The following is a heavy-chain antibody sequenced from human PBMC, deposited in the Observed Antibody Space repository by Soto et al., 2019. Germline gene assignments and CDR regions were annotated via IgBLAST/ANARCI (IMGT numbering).Heavy chain of an antibody. CDR2: INQDGSEK. CDR1: ESTVSRDW. D-gene: IGHD1-26*01. J-gene: IGHJ4*02. Sequence: EVHLVESGGGLVQTGGSLRLSCAIFESTVSRDWMNWVRQAPGKGLEWVAHINQDGSEKYYVDSVKGRFTISRDNAKKSRYLQMSSRGPADTAMYYCSGGVGDAFWGQGTLVTVSS. CDR3: SGGVGDAF. V-gene: IGHV3-7*04.